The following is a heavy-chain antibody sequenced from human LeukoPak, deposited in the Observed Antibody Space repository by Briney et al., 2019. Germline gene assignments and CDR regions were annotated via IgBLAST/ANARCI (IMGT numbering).Heavy chain of an antibody. D-gene: IGHD3-3*01. V-gene: IGHV1-46*01. CDR3: ARASYYDFWSGYLPLTHYFDY. CDR2: INPSGGST. CDR1: GYTFTSYY. Sequence: ASVTVSCKASGYTFTSYYMHWVRQAPGQGLEWMGIINPSGGSTSYAQKFQGRVTMTRDTSTSTVYMELSSLRSEDTAVYYCARASYYDFWSGYLPLTHYFDYWGQGTLVTVSS. J-gene: IGHJ4*02.